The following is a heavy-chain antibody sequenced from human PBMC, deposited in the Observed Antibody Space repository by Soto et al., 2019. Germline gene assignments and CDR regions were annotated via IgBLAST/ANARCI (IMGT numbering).Heavy chain of an antibody. CDR1: GGSLREFGHF. J-gene: IGHJ5*01. D-gene: IGHD3-16*01. CDR3: ATDSGGPPLNRFAS. CDR2: STYTGVT. Sequence: QVQLRESGPGLMQPSQTLSLTCTVSGGSLREFGHFWTWIRQRPGRGLEWIGYSTYTGVTYYSPSLQSRISISVDTSKNQFALTLKSVTAADTAVYYCATDSGGPPLNRFASWGHGTLVTVSS. V-gene: IGHV4-31*03.